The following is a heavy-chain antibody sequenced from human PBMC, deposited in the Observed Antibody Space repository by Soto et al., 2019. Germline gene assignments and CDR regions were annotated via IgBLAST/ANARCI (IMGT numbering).Heavy chain of an antibody. Sequence: APVKVSCKASGYTFTNYYMHWVRRAPGQGFEWLGRISPKSGGTNYDQKFQGRVTMTSDTSLNTAYMDLSSLIAEDTAVYYCTRPPGYMSDWHYFDLWGQGTLVTVSS. V-gene: IGHV1-2*02. D-gene: IGHD3-9*01. CDR3: TRPPGYMSDWHYFDL. CDR2: ISPKSGGT. CDR1: GYTFTNYY. J-gene: IGHJ4*02.